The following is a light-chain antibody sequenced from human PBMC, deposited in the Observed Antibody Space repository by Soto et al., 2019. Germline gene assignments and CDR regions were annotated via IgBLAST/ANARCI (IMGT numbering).Light chain of an antibody. CDR1: QSVSRP. J-gene: IGKJ4*01. V-gene: IGKV3-15*01. Sequence: EVVMTQSPATLSVSLGDRATLSCRASQSVSRPLAWYQQKPGQAPRLLIYGASTRATDIPARFSGSGSGTEFTLTISSLQSEDFAVYYCQQYNNWPPLTFGGGTKVEIK. CDR2: GAS. CDR3: QQYNNWPPLT.